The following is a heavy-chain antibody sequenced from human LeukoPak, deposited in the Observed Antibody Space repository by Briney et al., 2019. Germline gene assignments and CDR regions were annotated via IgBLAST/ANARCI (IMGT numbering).Heavy chain of an antibody. D-gene: IGHD6-13*01. CDR1: GGTFSSYA. Sequence: GASVKVSCKASGGTFSSYAISWVRQAPGQGLEWMGGIIPIFGTANYAKKFQGRVTITKDESTSTDYMELSRLRSEDTAVYYCARGSSSSWYGPYFDYWGQGTLVTVSS. J-gene: IGHJ4*02. CDR2: IIPIFGTA. CDR3: ARGSSSSWYGPYFDY. V-gene: IGHV1-69*05.